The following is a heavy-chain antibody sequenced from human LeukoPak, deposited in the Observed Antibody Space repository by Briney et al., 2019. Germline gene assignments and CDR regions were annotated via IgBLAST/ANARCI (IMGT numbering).Heavy chain of an antibody. CDR1: GYTFTSYG. J-gene: IGHJ3*02. CDR3: ARDDGGLLLGYCSGGSCYSVGGLAFDI. Sequence: ASVKVSCKASGYTFTSYGISWVRQAPGQGLEWMGWISAYNGNTNYAQKLQGRVTMTTDTSTSTACMELRSLRSDDTAVYYCARDDGGLLLGYCSGGSCYSVGGLAFDIWGQGTMVTVSS. D-gene: IGHD2-15*01. V-gene: IGHV1-18*01. CDR2: ISAYNGNT.